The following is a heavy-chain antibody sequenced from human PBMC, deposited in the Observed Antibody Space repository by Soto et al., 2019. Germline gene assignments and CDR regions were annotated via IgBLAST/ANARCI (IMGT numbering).Heavy chain of an antibody. CDR3: AVGSSGFYYIY. CDR2: IYYSGST. D-gene: IGHD1-26*01. CDR1: GGSISSSSYY. Sequence: SETLSLTCTVSGGSISSSSYYWGWIRQPPGKGLEWIGSIYYSGSTYHNPPLKSRVTISKDTSKNQFSLELSSVTAADTAVFYCAVGSSGFYYIYWGQGIQVTVSS. J-gene: IGHJ4*02. V-gene: IGHV4-39*01.